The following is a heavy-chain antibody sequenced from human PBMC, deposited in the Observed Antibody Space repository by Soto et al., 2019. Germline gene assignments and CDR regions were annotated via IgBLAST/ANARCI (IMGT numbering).Heavy chain of an antibody. CDR2: IKSKGGGGTA. V-gene: IGHV3-15*07. J-gene: IGHJ6*02. CDR3: IWQQDFYYGRAV. CDR1: GFSFSPAW. Sequence: VQLVESGGGLVTSGGSLTLSCAASGFSFSPAWMNWVRQAPGKGLEWVGLIKSKGGGGTADYAAPVKGRFIISRDDSKNTIYLQMNSLKPEDTALYYCIWQQDFYYGRAVWGQGTTVTVSS. D-gene: IGHD6-13*01.